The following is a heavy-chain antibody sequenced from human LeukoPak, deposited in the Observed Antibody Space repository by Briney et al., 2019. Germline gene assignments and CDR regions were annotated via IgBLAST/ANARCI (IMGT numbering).Heavy chain of an antibody. CDR3: AKDKYKSGWLYYFDY. J-gene: IGHJ4*02. CDR2: IRYNGNNP. D-gene: IGHD6-19*01. Sequence: GGSLRLSCAASGFTFSSYGMHWVRQAPGKGLEWVAFIRYNGNNPYYIDSVKGRFTISRDNSKNTLYLQMNSLRGEDTAVYYCAKDKYKSGWLYYFDYWGQGTLVTVSS. V-gene: IGHV3-30*02. CDR1: GFTFSSYG.